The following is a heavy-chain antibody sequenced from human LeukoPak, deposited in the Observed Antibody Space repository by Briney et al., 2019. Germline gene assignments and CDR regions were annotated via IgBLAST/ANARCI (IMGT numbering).Heavy chain of an antibody. D-gene: IGHD4-17*01. V-gene: IGHV4-39*01. CDR2: IYYSGST. CDR1: GGSISSSSYY. Sequence: SETLSLTCTVSGGSISSSSYYWGWIRQPPGKGLEWIGSIYYSGSTYYNPSLKSRVTISVDTSKNQFSLKLSSVTAADTAVYYCARPYGDRDYWGQGTLVTVSS. J-gene: IGHJ4*02. CDR3: ARPYGDRDY.